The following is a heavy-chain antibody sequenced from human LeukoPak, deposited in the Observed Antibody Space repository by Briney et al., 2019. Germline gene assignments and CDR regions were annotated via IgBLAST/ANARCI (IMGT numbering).Heavy chain of an antibody. D-gene: IGHD3-22*01. J-gene: IGHJ3*02. V-gene: IGHV1-8*03. CDR2: MNPNSGNT. Sequence: GASVKVSCKASGYTFTSYDINWVRQATGQGLEWMGWMNPNSGNTGYAQKFQGRVTITRNTSISTAYMELSSLISEDTAVYYCARGSRGYQDAFDIWGQGTMVTVSS. CDR1: GYTFTSYD. CDR3: ARGSRGYQDAFDI.